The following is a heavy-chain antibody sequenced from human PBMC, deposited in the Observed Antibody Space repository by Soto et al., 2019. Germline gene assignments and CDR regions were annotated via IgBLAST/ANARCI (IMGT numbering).Heavy chain of an antibody. Sequence: EVQLVESGGGLVKPGGSLRLSCAASGFTFSSYSMNWVRQAPGKGLEWVSLIGGSSNYIYYADSVKGRFTISRDNAKNSLYLQMNSLRAEDTAVYYCARDGQEQLVEGIDYWGQGTLVTVSS. CDR3: ARDGQEQLVEGIDY. D-gene: IGHD6-13*01. CDR2: IGGSSNYI. CDR1: GFTFSSYS. V-gene: IGHV3-21*01. J-gene: IGHJ4*02.